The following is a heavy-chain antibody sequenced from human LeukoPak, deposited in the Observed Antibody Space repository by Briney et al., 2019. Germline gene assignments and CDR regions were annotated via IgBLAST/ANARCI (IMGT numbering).Heavy chain of an antibody. CDR3: ARDAEGGYSYGYSLNY. CDR1: GGTFSSYA. J-gene: IGHJ4*02. V-gene: IGHV1-69*05. Sequence: SVKVSCKASGGTFSSYAISWVRQAPGHGLDWMGRFIPIFGTANYAQKFQGRVTITTDESTSTAYMELSSLRSEDTAVYYCARDAEGGYSYGYSLNYWGQGTLVTVSS. CDR2: FIPIFGTA. D-gene: IGHD5-18*01.